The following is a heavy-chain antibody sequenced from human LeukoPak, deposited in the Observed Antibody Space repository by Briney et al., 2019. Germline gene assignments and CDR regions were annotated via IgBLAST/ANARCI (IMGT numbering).Heavy chain of an antibody. D-gene: IGHD3-22*01. CDR1: GYTFTSYD. CDR2: MNPNSGNT. Sequence: ASVRVSCKASGYTFTSYDINWVRQATGQGLEWMGWMNPNSGNTGYAQKFQGRVTMTRNTSISTAYMELSSLRSEDTAVYYCARQRNYYDSSGRRTDYWGQGTLVTVSS. J-gene: IGHJ4*02. CDR3: ARQRNYYDSSGRRTDY. V-gene: IGHV1-8*01.